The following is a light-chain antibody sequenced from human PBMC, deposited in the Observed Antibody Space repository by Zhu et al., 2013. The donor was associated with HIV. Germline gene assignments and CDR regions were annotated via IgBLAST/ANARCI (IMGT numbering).Light chain of an antibody. CDR3: QQYKTYWM. CDR1: QNINDW. V-gene: IGKV1-5*01. Sequence: DILMTQSPSTLSASVGDRVTIACRASQNINDWLAWYQQKPGKAPKLLIYDASSLESGVPSRFSGSGSGTEFTLTISSLQPDDFATYYCQQYKTYWMFGQGTKVEIK. CDR2: DAS. J-gene: IGKJ1*01.